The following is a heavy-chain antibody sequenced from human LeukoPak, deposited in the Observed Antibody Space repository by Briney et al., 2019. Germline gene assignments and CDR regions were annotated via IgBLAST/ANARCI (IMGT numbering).Heavy chain of an antibody. J-gene: IGHJ4*02. D-gene: IGHD6-19*01. CDR3: AKSGSGWYYFDY. V-gene: IGHV3-23*01. CDR1: GFTFSTYA. Sequence: HAGGSLRLSCAASGFTFSTYAMSCDPQAPGKGRECVSAISGGGEITYYADSVKGRFTISRDNSNNTLYLQTNSLRAEDTAVYYCAKSGSGWYYFDYWGQGTLVTVSS. CDR2: ISGGGEIT.